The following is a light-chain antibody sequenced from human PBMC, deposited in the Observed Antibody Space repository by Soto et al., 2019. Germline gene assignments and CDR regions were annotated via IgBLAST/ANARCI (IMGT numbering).Light chain of an antibody. Sequence: QTVVTQEPPFSVSPGRTVTLTCGLSSGSVSTSNYPTWYQQTPGQAPRTLIYSTNTRSSGVPDRFSGSILGSKAALTITGAQSDDESDYYCVLYLGSAVWVFGGGTKLTVL. CDR3: VLYLGSAVWV. CDR1: SGSVSTSNY. J-gene: IGLJ3*02. CDR2: STN. V-gene: IGLV8-61*01.